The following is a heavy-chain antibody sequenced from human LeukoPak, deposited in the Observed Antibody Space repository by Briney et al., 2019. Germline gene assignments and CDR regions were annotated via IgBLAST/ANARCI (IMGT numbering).Heavy chain of an antibody. V-gene: IGHV3-30*18. J-gene: IGHJ4*02. CDR3: AKDPRDGSGSYRDY. CDR1: GFTFSSYG. CDR2: ISYDGSNK. Sequence: GGSLRLSCAASGFTFSSYGMHWVRQAPGKGLEWVAVISYDGSNKYYADSVKGRFTISRDNSKNTLYLQMNSLRAEDTAVYYCAKDPRDGSGSYRDYWGQGTLVTVSS. D-gene: IGHD3-10*01.